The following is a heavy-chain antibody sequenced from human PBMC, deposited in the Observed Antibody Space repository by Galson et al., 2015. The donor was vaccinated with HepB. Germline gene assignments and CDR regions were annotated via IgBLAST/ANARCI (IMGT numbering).Heavy chain of an antibody. J-gene: IGHJ5*02. D-gene: IGHD4-17*01. CDR1: GFIFSGSG. CDR3: GSPGDYGDYT. Sequence: SLRLSCAASGFIFSGSGLHWVRQASGRGLEWVGRIRSKANSYATAYAASVNGRFAISRDDSKNTTYLQMISLKTEDTAVYYCGSPGDYGDYTWGQGTLVTVSS. CDR2: IRSKANSYAT. V-gene: IGHV3-73*01.